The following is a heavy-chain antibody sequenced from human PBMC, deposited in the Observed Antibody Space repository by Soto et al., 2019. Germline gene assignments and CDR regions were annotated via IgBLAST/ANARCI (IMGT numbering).Heavy chain of an antibody. CDR3: ARDLSGYCSSTSCYQFDY. V-gene: IGHV1-46*03. J-gene: IGHJ4*02. D-gene: IGHD2-2*01. CDR2: INPSGGST. CDR1: GYTFTSYY. Sequence: QVQLVQSGAEVKKPGASVKVSCKASGYTFTSYYMHWVRQAPGQGLEWMGIINPSGGSTSYAQKFEGRVTMTRDTSTSTVYMELSSRRSEDTAVYYCARDLSGYCSSTSCYQFDYWGQGTLVTVSS.